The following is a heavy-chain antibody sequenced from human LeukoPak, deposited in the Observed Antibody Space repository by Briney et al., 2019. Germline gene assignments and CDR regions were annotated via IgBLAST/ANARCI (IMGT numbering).Heavy chain of an antibody. CDR1: GYSFTNYW. Sequence: GESLKISCTGSGYSFTNYWIGWVRQMPGKGLEWMWIIYPRDSNTRYSPSFQGQVTISADKSISTAYLQWSSLKASDTAMYYCARWVPPFDYWGQGTLVSVSS. J-gene: IGHJ4*02. CDR2: IYPRDSNT. CDR3: ARWVPPFDY. V-gene: IGHV5-51*01.